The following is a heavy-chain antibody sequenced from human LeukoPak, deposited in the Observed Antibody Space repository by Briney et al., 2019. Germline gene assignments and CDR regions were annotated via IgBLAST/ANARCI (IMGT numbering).Heavy chain of an antibody. V-gene: IGHV3-15*01. CDR2: IYSKTKGGTT. CDR3: TTDLGTGGGSYFGFNY. Sequence: GGSLRLSCAASGFPFNNAWMSWVRQAPGKGLEWVGRIYSKTKGGTTDYAAPVKGRFTISRDDAKTMVYLRMNSLKTEDTAVYYCTTDLGTGGGSYFGFNYWGQGTLVTVSS. CDR1: GFPFNNAW. D-gene: IGHD1-26*01. J-gene: IGHJ4*02.